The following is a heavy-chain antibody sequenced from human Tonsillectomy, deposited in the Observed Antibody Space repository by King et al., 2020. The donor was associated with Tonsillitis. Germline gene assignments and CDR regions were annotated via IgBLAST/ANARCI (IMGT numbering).Heavy chain of an antibody. V-gene: IGHV4-59*01. CDR2: IYYSGST. D-gene: IGHD5-12*01. CDR3: ARSRSGYDNLDY. Sequence: QVQLQESGPGLVKPSETLSLTCTVSGGSISSYYWSWIRQPPGKGLEWIGYIYYSGSTNYNPSLKSRVTISVDTSKNQFSLKLSSVTAADTAVYYCARSRSGYDNLDYWGQGTLVTVSS. CDR1: GGSISSYY. J-gene: IGHJ4*02.